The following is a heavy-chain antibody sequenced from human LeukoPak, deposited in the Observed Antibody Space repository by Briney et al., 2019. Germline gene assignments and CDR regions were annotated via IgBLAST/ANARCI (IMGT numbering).Heavy chain of an antibody. CDR2: LYYSGST. CDR3: ARDAY. J-gene: IGHJ4*02. V-gene: IGHV4-39*07. CDR1: GGSISSGSYY. Sequence: PSETLSLTCTVSGGSISSGSYYWGWIRQPPGKGLEWIGSLYYSGSTYYNPSLKSRVTMSVDTSKNQFSLKLKSVTAADTAVYYCARDAYWGQGILVTVSS.